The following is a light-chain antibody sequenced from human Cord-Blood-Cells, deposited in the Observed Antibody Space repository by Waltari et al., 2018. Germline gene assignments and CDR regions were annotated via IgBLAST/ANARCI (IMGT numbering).Light chain of an antibody. J-gene: IGKJ1*01. CDR2: KAS. V-gene: IGKV1-5*03. CDR1: QSMSSW. CDR3: QQYNSYST. Sequence: DIQMTQSPSTLSASVGDRVTLTYRATQSMSSWLAWYQHKPGKAPRLLIYKASSLESGVTSRFRGSGSGTEVTLTISSRQPDDFATYYCQQYNSYSTFGQGTKVEIK.